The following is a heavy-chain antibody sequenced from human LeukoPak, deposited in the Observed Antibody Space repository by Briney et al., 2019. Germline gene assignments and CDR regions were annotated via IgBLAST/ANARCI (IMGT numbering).Heavy chain of an antibody. CDR2: IYYSGST. Sequence: SETLSLTCTVSGGSISSYYWSWIRQPPGKGLEWIGYIYYSGSTNYNPSLKSRVTISVDTSKNQFSLKLSSVTAADTAVYYCARGPRSGAFDYWGQGTLVTVSS. D-gene: IGHD4-17*01. V-gene: IGHV4-59*01. J-gene: IGHJ4*02. CDR1: GGSISSYY. CDR3: ARGPRSGAFDY.